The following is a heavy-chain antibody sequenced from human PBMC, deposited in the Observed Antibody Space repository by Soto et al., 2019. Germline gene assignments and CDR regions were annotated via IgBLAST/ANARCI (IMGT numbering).Heavy chain of an antibody. CDR3: ARGIATGQLDP. V-gene: IGHV1-3*01. CDR1: GYTFTRYT. J-gene: IGHJ5*02. D-gene: IGHD2-15*01. CDR2: INPDNGNT. Sequence: ASVKVSCKASGYTFTRYTMNWVRQAPGQRLEWTGWINPDNGNTKSSQKFQDRVIITRDTSASTAYMDLSSLRSEDTAVYYCARGIATGQLDPWGQGTLVTVYS.